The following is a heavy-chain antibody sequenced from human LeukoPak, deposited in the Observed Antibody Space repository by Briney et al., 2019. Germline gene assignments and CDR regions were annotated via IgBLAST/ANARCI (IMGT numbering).Heavy chain of an antibody. D-gene: IGHD1-26*01. V-gene: IGHV1-18*01. CDR1: GYTFTSYG. J-gene: IGHJ4*02. CDR3: ATRERGSSGY. Sequence: ASVKVSCTASGYTFTSYGISWVRQAPGHGLEWVGWISAYNGNTNYAQKLQGRVTMTTDTSTSTAYMELRSVRSDDTAVYYCATRERGSSGYWGQGTLVTVSS. CDR2: ISAYNGNT.